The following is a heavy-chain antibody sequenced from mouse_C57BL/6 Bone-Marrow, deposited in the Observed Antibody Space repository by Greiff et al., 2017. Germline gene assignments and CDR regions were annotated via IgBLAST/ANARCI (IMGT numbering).Heavy chain of an antibody. CDR3: ARALWLRRGMYYGYFDY. Sequence: VQLQQSGAELVKPGASVKLSCTASGFNIKDYYMHWVKQRTEQGLEWIGRIDPEDGETKYAPKFQGKATITADTSSNTAYLQLSSLTSEDAAVYYCARALWLRRGMYYGYFDYWGQGTTLTGSS. CDR1: GFNIKDYY. CDR2: IDPEDGET. D-gene: IGHD2-2*01. V-gene: IGHV14-2*01. J-gene: IGHJ2*01.